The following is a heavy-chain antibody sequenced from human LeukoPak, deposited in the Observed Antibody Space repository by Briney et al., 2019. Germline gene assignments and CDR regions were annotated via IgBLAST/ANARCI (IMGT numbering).Heavy chain of an antibody. D-gene: IGHD1-26*01. CDR3: ARDRYSGSYQPFDY. J-gene: IGHJ4*02. CDR2: INPNSGGT. V-gene: IGHV1-2*02. Sequence: ASVKVSCKASGYTFTDYYMHWVRQAPGQGLEWMGWINPNSGGTIYAQKFQGGVTMTRDTSISTAYMELSRLRSDDTAVYYCARDRYSGSYQPFDYWGQGTLVTVSS. CDR1: GYTFTDYY.